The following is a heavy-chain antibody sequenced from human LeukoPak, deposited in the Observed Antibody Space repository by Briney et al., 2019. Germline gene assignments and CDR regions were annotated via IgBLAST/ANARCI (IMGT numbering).Heavy chain of an antibody. V-gene: IGHV1-18*01. CDR2: ISGNNDNT. D-gene: IGHD3-22*01. J-gene: IGHJ6*02. Sequence: ASVKVSCKASGYTFTSYGISWVRQAPGQGLQWMGWISGNNDNTKYAQKFQGRVTMTTDTSTSTAYMELRSLRSDDTAVYYCARVNVVSTMLVVAADYFYGMDVWGQGTTVTVSS. CDR1: GYTFTSYG. CDR3: ARVNVVSTMLVVAADYFYGMDV.